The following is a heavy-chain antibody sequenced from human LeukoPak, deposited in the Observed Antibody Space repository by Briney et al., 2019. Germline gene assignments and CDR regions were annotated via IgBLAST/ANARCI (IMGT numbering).Heavy chain of an antibody. CDR2: INPTSGAT. J-gene: IGHJ6*03. CDR1: GYTFTGCY. Sequence: ASVKVSCKASGYTFTGCYIHWVRQAPGQGLEWMGWINPTSGATNYAQKFQDRVTMTRDTSISTAYMELGRLRSDDTAVYYCARGGSWTDPFYYYNMDVWGKGTTVIISS. D-gene: IGHD3/OR15-3a*01. CDR3: ARGGSWTDPFYYYNMDV. V-gene: IGHV1-2*02.